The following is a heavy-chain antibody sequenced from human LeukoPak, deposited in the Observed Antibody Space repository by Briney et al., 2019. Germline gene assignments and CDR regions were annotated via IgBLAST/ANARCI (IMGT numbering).Heavy chain of an antibody. CDR1: GFTFSSYA. Sequence: GGSLRLSCAASGFTFSSYAMSWVRQAPGKGLEWVSAISGSGGSTYYADSVKGRFTISRDNSKNTLYLQMNSLRAEDTAVYYCAKDDSLRYFDRTRWFDPWGQGTLVTVSS. CDR3: AKDDSLRYFDRTRWFDP. J-gene: IGHJ5*02. V-gene: IGHV3-23*01. D-gene: IGHD3-9*01. CDR2: ISGSGGST.